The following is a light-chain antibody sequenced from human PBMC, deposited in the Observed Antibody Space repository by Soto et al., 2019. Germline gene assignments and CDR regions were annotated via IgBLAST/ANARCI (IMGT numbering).Light chain of an antibody. CDR1: SSDVGGYNY. V-gene: IGLV2-8*01. J-gene: IGLJ1*01. Sequence: SALTQPPSASGSPGQSVTISCTGTSSDVGGYNYVSWYQQHPGKAPKLMIYEVSKRPSGVPDRFSGSKSGNTASLTVSGLQAEDEADYYCSLYAGSNNFVFGTGTKVTVL. CDR3: SLYAGSNNFV. CDR2: EVS.